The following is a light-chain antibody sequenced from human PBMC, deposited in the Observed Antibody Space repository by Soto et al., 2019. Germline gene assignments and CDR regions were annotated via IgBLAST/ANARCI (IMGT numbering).Light chain of an antibody. CDR3: QHYNSYSEA. CDR1: QSISSW. J-gene: IGKJ1*01. Sequence: MSQSPPTLSASVGDRVTITYRASQSISSWLAWYQQKPGKAPKLLIYKASTLKSGVPSRFSGSGSGTEFTLTISSLQPDDFATYYCQHYNSYSEAFGQGTKVDIK. CDR2: KAS. V-gene: IGKV1-5*03.